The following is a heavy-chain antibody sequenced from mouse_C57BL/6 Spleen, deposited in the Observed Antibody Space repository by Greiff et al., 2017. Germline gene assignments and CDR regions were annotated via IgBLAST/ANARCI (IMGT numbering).Heavy chain of an antibody. D-gene: IGHD2-4*01. CDR2: FYPGSGSI. CDR3: ARQIYYDYDGGYAMDY. V-gene: IGHV1-62-2*01. CDR1: GYTFTEYT. J-gene: IGHJ4*01. Sequence: VQLQQSGAELVKPGASVKLSCKASGYTFTEYTIHWVKQRSGQGLEWIGWFYPGSGSIKYNEKFKGKATLTADKSSSTVYMELSRLTSEDSAVXFCARQIYYDYDGGYAMDYWGQGTSVTVSS.